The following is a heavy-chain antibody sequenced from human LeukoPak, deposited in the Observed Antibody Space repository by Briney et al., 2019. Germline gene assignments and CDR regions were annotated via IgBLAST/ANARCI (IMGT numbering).Heavy chain of an antibody. Sequence: PSETLSLTCTVSGGSISSYYWSWIRQPPGKGLEWIGYIYYSGSTNYNPSLKSRVTISVDTSKNQFSLKLSSVTAADTAVYYCAQGTYYYDSSGYPLYYFDYWGQGTLVTVSS. CDR1: GGSISSYY. V-gene: IGHV4-59*01. J-gene: IGHJ4*02. D-gene: IGHD3-22*01. CDR2: IYYSGST. CDR3: AQGTYYYDSSGYPLYYFDY.